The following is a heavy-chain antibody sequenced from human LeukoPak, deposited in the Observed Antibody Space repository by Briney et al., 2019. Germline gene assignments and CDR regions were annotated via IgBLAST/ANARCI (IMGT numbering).Heavy chain of an antibody. V-gene: IGHV4-39*01. Sequence: SETLSLTCTVSGGSISSSSYYGGWIRQPPGKGLEWIGSIYYSGSTYCNPSLKSRVTISVDTSKNQFSLKLSSVTAADTAVYYCAGRLYFDYWGQGTPVTVSS. CDR3: AGRLYFDY. J-gene: IGHJ4*02. D-gene: IGHD4-11*01. CDR1: GGSISSSSYY. CDR2: IYYSGST.